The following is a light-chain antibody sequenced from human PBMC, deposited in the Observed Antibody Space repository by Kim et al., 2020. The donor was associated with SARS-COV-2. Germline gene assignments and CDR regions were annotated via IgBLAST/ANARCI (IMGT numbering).Light chain of an antibody. CDR3: QHYGTSPFT. V-gene: IGKV3-20*01. CDR2: GAS. J-gene: IGKJ3*01. Sequence: PGERATLSCKASQSVLSSYLAWYQQQPGQAPRLLISGASNRATAIPHRFSRSRSGTDFTLTISRLEPEDFAVYYCQHYGTSPFTFGPWTKVD. CDR1: QSVLSSY.